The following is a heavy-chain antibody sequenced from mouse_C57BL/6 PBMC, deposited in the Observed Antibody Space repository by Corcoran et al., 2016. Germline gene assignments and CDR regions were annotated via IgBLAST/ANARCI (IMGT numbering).Heavy chain of an antibody. CDR2: IYPGDGDT. Sequence: QVQLQQSGAELVKPGASVKISCKASGYAFSSYWMNWVKQRPGKGLEWIGQIYPGDGDTNYNGKFKGKATLTADKSSSTAYMQRSSLTSEDSAVYFCAREGITRYFDVWGTGTTVTVSS. J-gene: IGHJ1*03. CDR1: GYAFSSYW. D-gene: IGHD1-1*01. V-gene: IGHV1-80*01. CDR3: AREGITRYFDV.